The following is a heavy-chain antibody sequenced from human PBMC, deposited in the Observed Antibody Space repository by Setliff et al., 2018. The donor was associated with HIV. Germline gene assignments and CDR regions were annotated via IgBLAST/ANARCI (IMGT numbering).Heavy chain of an antibody. J-gene: IGHJ3*01. Sequence: GGSLRLSCVASGFSFRSYAMTWVRQAPGKGLEWVSVITGSGGTIYQTDSVRGRFTVSRDNSKNTLYLQMNNSRVEDTAVYYCAKDPNGDYVGAFDSWGPGTMVTVSS. V-gene: IGHV3-23*01. CDR2: ITGSGGTI. D-gene: IGHD4-17*01. CDR3: AKDPNGDYVGAFDS. CDR1: GFSFRSYA.